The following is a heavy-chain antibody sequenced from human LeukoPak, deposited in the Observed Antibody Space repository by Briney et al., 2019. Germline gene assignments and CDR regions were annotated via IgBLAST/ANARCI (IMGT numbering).Heavy chain of an antibody. CDR1: GGSISSHY. CDR3: ARAYCSGGSCYPGGGDDAFDI. CDR2: IYYSGST. V-gene: IGHV4-59*11. Sequence: PSETLSLTCTVSGGSISSHYWSWIRQPPGKGLEWIGYIYYSGSTNYNPSLKSRVTISVDTSKNQFSLKLSSVTAADTAVYYCARAYCSGGSCYPGGGDDAFDIWGQGTMVTVSS. D-gene: IGHD2-15*01. J-gene: IGHJ3*02.